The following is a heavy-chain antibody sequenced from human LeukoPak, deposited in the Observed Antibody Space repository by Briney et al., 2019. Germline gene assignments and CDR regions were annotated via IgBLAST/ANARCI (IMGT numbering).Heavy chain of an antibody. D-gene: IGHD1-26*01. CDR1: GFAFSSYW. Sequence: PGGSLRLSCAASGFAFSSYWMTWVRQAPGKGLEWVASISSDGSATYYMDSVKGRFTISRDNAKNSLFLQMNSLRAEDTAVHYCGRVRPGDADYWGQGTLVTVSS. J-gene: IGHJ4*02. CDR3: GRVRPGDADY. V-gene: IGHV3-7*01. CDR2: ISSDGSAT.